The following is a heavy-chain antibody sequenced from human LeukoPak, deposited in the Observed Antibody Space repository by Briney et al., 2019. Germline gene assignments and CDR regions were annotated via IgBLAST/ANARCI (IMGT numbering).Heavy chain of an antibody. V-gene: IGHV4-34*01. Sequence: SETLSLTCAVYGGSFSGYYWSWIRQPPGKGLEWIGEINHSGSTNYNPSLKSRFTISVDTSKNQFSLKLSSVTAADTAVYYCARGASGIVLMVYAMRFDSWGQGTLVTVSS. J-gene: IGHJ4*02. D-gene: IGHD2-8*01. CDR1: GGSFSGYY. CDR3: ARGASGIVLMVYAMRFDS. CDR2: INHSGST.